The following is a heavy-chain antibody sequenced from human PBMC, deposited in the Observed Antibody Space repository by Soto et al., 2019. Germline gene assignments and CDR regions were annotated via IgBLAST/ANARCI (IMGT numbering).Heavy chain of an antibody. J-gene: IGHJ6*03. V-gene: IGHV3-73*01. CDR2: IGRKANNYAT. D-gene: IGHD2-15*01. CDR1: GFPLSDSD. Sequence: EVQLVESGGGLVQPGGSLKLACLASGFPLSDSDIHWVRKASGKGLEWVGRIGRKANNYATTYGAPVRGSFTLSRGDSKNTAYLQMNKLRSEDAAVYYCSRQEGGQVDHVLSEYNMDGWGKG. CDR3: SRQEGGQVDHVLSEYNMDG.